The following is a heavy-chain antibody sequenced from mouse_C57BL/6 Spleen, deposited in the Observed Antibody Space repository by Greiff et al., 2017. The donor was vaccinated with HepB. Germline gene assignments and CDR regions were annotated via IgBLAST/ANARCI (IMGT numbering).Heavy chain of an antibody. Sequence: EVNVVESGGGLVQPGGSLKLSCAASGFTFSDYYMYWVRQTPEKRLEWVAYISNGGGSTYYPDTVKGRFTISRDNAKNTLYLQMSRLKSEDTAMYYCARRKDYDYHYAMDYWGQGTSVTVSS. CDR2: ISNGGGST. CDR3: ARRKDYDYHYAMDY. J-gene: IGHJ4*01. D-gene: IGHD2-4*01. CDR1: GFTFSDYY. V-gene: IGHV5-12*01.